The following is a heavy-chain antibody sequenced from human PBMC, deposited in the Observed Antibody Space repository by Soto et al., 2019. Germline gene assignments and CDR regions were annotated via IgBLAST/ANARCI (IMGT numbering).Heavy chain of an antibody. V-gene: IGHV1-2*02. J-gene: IGHJ4*02. CDR1: GYTFTGYY. Sequence: ASVKVSCKASGYTFTGYYLHWVRQAPGQGLEWMGWINPNRSDTSYAQKFQGRVAMTRNMSTSTVYLELSSLKSDDTAVFYCARDANFWGQGSLVTVYS. CDR2: INPNRSDT. CDR3: ARDANF.